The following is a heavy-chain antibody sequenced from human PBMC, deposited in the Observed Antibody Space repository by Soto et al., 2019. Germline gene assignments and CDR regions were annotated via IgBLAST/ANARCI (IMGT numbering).Heavy chain of an antibody. V-gene: IGHV4-59*12. J-gene: IGHJ3*02. D-gene: IGHD1-26*01. CDR1: GGSISSNF. Sequence: TSETLSLTCTVSGGSISSNFWTWIRQPPGKGLEWIGYVYNSGSTNYNPSLKSRVTISVDTSKNQFSLKLSSVTAADTAVYYCAGGVGATSAFDIWGQGTMVT. CDR2: VYNSGST. CDR3: AGGVGATSAFDI.